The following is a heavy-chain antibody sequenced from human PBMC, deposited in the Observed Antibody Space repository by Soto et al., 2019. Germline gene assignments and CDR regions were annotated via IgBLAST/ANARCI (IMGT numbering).Heavy chain of an antibody. CDR2: VYNRGNT. V-gene: IGHV4-30-4*01. CDR1: GVSISDDNYY. Sequence: QVQLQESGPGLVKPSQTLSLTCTVSGVSISDDNYYWSWIRQPPGKDLEWIGHVYNRGNTYNNPTLRSRLTISLDPSKSQFSLNLNSVTAADTAVYYCAGGLSGDKVDQWGQGTLVTVSS. D-gene: IGHD2-21*01. CDR3: AGGLSGDKVDQ. J-gene: IGHJ4*02.